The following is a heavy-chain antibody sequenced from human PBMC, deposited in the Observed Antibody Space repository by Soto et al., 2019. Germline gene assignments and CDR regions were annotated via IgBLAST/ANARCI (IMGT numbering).Heavy chain of an antibody. V-gene: IGHV1-8*01. CDR3: ARGEWELSW. D-gene: IGHD1-26*01. CDR2: MNPNSGNT. J-gene: IGHJ4*02. Sequence: QVQLVQSGAEVKKPGASVKVSCKASGYTFSTYDINWVRQATGQGLEWMGWMNPNSGNTGYAQNFQGGVTMTRNTSISTAYMELSSLTYEDTAVYYCARGEWELSWWGQGTQVTVSS. CDR1: GYTFSTYD.